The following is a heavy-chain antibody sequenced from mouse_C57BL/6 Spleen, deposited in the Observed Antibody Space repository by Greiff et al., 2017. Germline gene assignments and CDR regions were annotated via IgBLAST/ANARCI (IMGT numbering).Heavy chain of an antibody. V-gene: IGHV5-4*01. CDR3: ARAYCTYYAMDY. CDR2: ISDGGSYT. D-gene: IGHD1-1*01. Sequence: EVQVVESGGGLVKPGGSLKLSCAASGFTFSSYAMSWVRQTPEKRLEWVATISDGGSYTYYPDNVKGRFTIYRDNAKKNLYLQMSHLKSEDTAMYYCARAYCTYYAMDYWGQGTSVTVSS. CDR1: GFTFSSYA. J-gene: IGHJ4*01.